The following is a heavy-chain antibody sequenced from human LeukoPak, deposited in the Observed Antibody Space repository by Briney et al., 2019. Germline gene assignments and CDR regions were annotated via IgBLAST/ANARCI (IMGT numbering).Heavy chain of an antibody. J-gene: IGHJ4*02. CDR1: GGSISSSSYY. D-gene: IGHD3-22*01. CDR3: ARGAYYYDSSGYFKGYYFDY. V-gene: IGHV4-39*07. Sequence: SETLSLTCTVSGGSISSSSYYWGWIRQSPGKGLEWIGSIYDSGSTYYNPSLKSRVTMSVDTSKNQFSLKLSSVTAADTAVYYCARGAYYYDSSGYFKGYYFDYWGQGTLVTVSS. CDR2: IYDSGST.